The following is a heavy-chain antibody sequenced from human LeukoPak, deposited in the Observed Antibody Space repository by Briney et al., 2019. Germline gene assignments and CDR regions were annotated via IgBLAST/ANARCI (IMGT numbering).Heavy chain of an antibody. D-gene: IGHD3-10*02. CDR3: ARGFYFVGRQPAYAFDF. CDR1: GFSVNSNY. Sequence: GGSLRLSCAASGFSVNSNYMTWVRQAPGKGLEGVSVLYTGGNTYYAESVQGRFSISRGNSRNTLYLQMNSLRAEDTAVYYCARGFYFVGRQPAYAFDFWGLGTLVTVSS. CDR2: LYTGGNT. J-gene: IGHJ4*02. V-gene: IGHV3-53*01.